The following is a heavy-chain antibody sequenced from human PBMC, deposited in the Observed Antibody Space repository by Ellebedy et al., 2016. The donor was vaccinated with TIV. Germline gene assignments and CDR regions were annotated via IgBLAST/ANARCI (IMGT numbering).Heavy chain of an antibody. CDR1: GYTFTGYY. D-gene: IGHD1-26*01. Sequence: AASVKVSCKASGYTFTGYYMHWVRQAPGQGLEWMGWINPNSGGTNYAQKFQGWVTMTRDPSISTAYMELSRLRSDDTAVYYCAREGVYSRQREVGMDGMDVWGQGTTVTVSS. CDR3: AREGVYSRQREVGMDGMDV. J-gene: IGHJ6*02. V-gene: IGHV1-2*04. CDR2: INPNSGGT.